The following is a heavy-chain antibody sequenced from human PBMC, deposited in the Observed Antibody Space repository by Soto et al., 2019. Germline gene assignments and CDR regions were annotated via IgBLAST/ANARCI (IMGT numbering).Heavy chain of an antibody. CDR3: ARAASLTIVGATTPGY. CDR1: GYTFTSYA. V-gene: IGHV1-3*01. Sequence: ASVKVSCKDSGYTFTSYAMHWVRQAPRQRLEWMGWINAGNGNTKYSQKFQGRVTITRDTSASTAYMELSSLRSEDTAVYYCARAASLTIVGATTPGYWGQGTLVTVSS. CDR2: INAGNGNT. J-gene: IGHJ4*02. D-gene: IGHD1-26*01.